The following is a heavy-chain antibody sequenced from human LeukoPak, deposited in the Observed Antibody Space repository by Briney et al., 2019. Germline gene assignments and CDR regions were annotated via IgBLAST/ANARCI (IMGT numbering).Heavy chain of an antibody. D-gene: IGHD2-15*01. CDR2: IYHSGST. V-gene: IGHV4-30-2*01. CDR1: GGSISSGGYS. CDR3: ARGQGDCSGGSCYLFDY. J-gene: IGHJ4*02. Sequence: PSQTLSLTCAVSGGSISSGGYSWSWIRQPPRKGLEWIGYIYHSGSTYYNPSLKSRVTISVDRSKNQFSLKLSSVTAADTAVYYCARGQGDCSGGSCYLFDYWGQGTLVTVSS.